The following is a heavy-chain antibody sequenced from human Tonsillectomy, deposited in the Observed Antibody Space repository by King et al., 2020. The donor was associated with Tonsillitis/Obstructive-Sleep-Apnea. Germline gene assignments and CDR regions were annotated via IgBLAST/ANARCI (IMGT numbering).Heavy chain of an antibody. D-gene: IGHD3-3*01. CDR1: EFSLSTSGVG. J-gene: IGHJ4*02. CDR2: IYWDDDK. V-gene: IGHV2-5*02. CDR3: AHTEWQPPGYFDY. Sequence: ITLKESGPTPVKPTQTLTLTCTFSEFSLSTSGVGVGWIRQPPGKALEWLALIYWDDDKYYSPSLKSRLSITKDTSKNQVVLTMTNVDPVDTATYYCAHTEWQPPGYFDYWGQGTLVTVSS.